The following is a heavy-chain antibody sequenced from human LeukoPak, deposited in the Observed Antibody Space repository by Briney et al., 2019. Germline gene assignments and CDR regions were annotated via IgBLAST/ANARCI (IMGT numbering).Heavy chain of an antibody. V-gene: IGHV4-39*07. J-gene: IGHJ4*02. Sequence: SETLSLTCTVSGGSISSSSYYWGWIRQPPGKGLEWIGSIYYSGSTYYNPSLKSRVTISVDTSKNQFSLKLSSVTAADTAVYYCARDYCSSTSCHYFDYWGQGTLVTVSS. CDR1: GGSISSSSYY. CDR2: IYYSGST. CDR3: ARDYCSSTSCHYFDY. D-gene: IGHD2-2*01.